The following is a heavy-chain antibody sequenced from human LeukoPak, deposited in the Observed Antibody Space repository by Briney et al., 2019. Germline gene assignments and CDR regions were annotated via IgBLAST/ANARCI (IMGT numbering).Heavy chain of an antibody. V-gene: IGHV5-51*01. CDR3: ARGSGSNGWAAFDV. Sequence: GESLKISCKGSGYSFTRNWIGWVRQMPGKGLEWMGIIYPGDSETRYSPSFQGQVTISGDKSISTANLQWSSLKASDTAMYYCARGSGSNGWAAFDVWGQGTMVSVSS. J-gene: IGHJ3*01. D-gene: IGHD1-26*01. CDR1: GYSFTRNW. CDR2: IYPGDSET.